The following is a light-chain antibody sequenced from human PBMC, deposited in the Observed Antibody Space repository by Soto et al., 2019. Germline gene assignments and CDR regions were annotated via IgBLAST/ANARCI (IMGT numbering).Light chain of an antibody. J-gene: IGLJ1*01. Sequence: QSALTQPASVSGSPGQTITISCTGTNSGGVGNNYVSWYQHRPGNAPNFVIYEVSKRPSGVSSRFSGSKAGNTASLTISRLQVEDEADYHCSSFSCASNLYVFGTGTKVTVL. CDR1: NSGGVGNNY. CDR2: EVS. V-gene: IGLV2-14*01. CDR3: SSFSCASNLYV.